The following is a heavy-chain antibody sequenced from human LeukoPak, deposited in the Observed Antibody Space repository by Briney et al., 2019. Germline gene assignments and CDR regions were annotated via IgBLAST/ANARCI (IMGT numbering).Heavy chain of an antibody. CDR2: INHSGST. CDR1: GGSFSGYY. CDR3: ARGPDYYDSSGYYAVDY. V-gene: IGHV4-34*01. D-gene: IGHD3-22*01. J-gene: IGHJ4*02. Sequence: SETLSLTCAVYGGSFSGYYWSWIRQPPGKGREWMGEINHSGSTNYNPSLKSRVTISVDTSKTQFSLKLSSVTGADTAVYYCARGPDYYDSSGYYAVDYWGQGTLVTVSS.